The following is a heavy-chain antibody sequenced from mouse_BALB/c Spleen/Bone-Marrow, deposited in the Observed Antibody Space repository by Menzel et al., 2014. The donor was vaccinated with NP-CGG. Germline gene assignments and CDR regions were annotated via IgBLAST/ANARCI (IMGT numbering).Heavy chain of an antibody. V-gene: IGHV1-87*01. CDR1: GYTFTSYW. CDR2: IYPGDGDT. D-gene: IGHD2-1*01. Sequence: VQLVESGAEVARPGTSVKLSCKASGYTFTSYWMQWVKQRPGQGLEWIGAIYPGDGDTRYTQKFKGKATLTADKSSSTAYMQLSSLSSEDSAVYYCAYGTAFAYSGQGTLVTVSA. J-gene: IGHJ3*01. CDR3: AYGTAFAY.